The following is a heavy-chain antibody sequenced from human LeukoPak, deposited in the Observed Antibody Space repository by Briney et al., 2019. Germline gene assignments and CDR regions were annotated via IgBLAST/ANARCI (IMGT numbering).Heavy chain of an antibody. CDR2: ISGSGSTP. CDR1: GFTFSSYA. J-gene: IGHJ4*02. Sequence: GGSLRLSCAASGFTFSSYAMSWVRQAPGKGLQWVSIISGSGSTPNYADSVKGRFTLSRDNSNSTLYLQMNSLRAEDTAVYHCAKGRRGYFGNSFDYWGQGTLVTVSS. D-gene: IGHD3-10*01. V-gene: IGHV3-23*01. CDR3: AKGRRGYFGNSFDY.